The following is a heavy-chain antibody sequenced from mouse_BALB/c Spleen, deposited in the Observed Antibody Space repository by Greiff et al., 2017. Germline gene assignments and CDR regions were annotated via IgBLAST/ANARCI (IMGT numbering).Heavy chain of an antibody. J-gene: IGHJ1*01. CDR3: ASVYGNYGYFDV. Sequence: VKLQESGAELAKPGASVKMSCKASGYTFTSYWMHWVKQRPGQGLEWIGYINPSTGYTEYNQKFKDKATLTADKSSSTAYMQLSSLTSEDSAVYYCASVYGNYGYFDVWGAGTTVTVSA. V-gene: IGHV1-7*01. CDR1: GYTFTSYW. D-gene: IGHD1-1*02. CDR2: INPSTGYT.